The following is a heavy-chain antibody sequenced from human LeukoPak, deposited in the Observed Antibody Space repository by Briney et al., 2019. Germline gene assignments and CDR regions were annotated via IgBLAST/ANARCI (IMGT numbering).Heavy chain of an antibody. J-gene: IGHJ4*01. CDR1: GFTFSNSA. D-gene: IGHD6-19*01. V-gene: IGHV3-23*01. CDR3: AKGTYSSGWSYFDY. Sequence: GGSLRLSCAASGFTFSNSALSWVRQAPGKGLEWVSTLSGSGITTYYADSVKGRFTISRDNSKNTLYLQMNSLRAEDTAVYYCAKGTYSSGWSYFDYWGHGTLVTVSS. CDR2: LSGSGITT.